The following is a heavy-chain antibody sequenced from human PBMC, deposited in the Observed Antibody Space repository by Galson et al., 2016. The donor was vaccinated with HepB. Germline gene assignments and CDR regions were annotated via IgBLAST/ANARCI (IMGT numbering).Heavy chain of an antibody. CDR1: GGSLSAYY. CDR2: INHSGGA. J-gene: IGHJ2*01. CDR3: ARAFGGLPSEIYFDL. Sequence: SETLSLTCSVYGGSLSAYYWSWIRQPPGKGLEWIGEINHSGGANIHPSLKSRDTISREPSKNQFALNLTSVTAADTAVYYCARAFGGLPSEIYFDLWGRGSLVTVSS. D-gene: IGHD2-2*01. V-gene: IGHV4-34*04.